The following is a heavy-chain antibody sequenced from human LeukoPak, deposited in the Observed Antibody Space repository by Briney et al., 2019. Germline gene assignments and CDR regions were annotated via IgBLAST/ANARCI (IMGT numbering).Heavy chain of an antibody. D-gene: IGHD6-19*01. Sequence: GGSLRLSCAASGFTVSSNYMSWVRQAPGKGLEWVSVIYSDGSTYYADSVKGRFTISRDKSKNTLYLQMNSLRVGDTAVYYCARGGSGWSAPDYWGQGTLVTVSS. CDR1: GFTVSSNY. CDR2: IYSDGST. V-gene: IGHV3-66*02. CDR3: ARGGSGWSAPDY. J-gene: IGHJ4*02.